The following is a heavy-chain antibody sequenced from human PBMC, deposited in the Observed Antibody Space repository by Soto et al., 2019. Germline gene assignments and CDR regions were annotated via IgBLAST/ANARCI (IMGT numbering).Heavy chain of an antibody. CDR1: GFTFSSYW. D-gene: IGHD6-19*01. Sequence: GGSLRLSCAASGFTFSSYWMSWVRQAPGKGLEWVANIKQDGSEKYYVDSVKGRFTISRDNAKNSLYLQMNSLRAEDTAVYYCARAYSSGWYPGNWFDPWGQGTLVTVSS. CDR3: ARAYSSGWYPGNWFDP. V-gene: IGHV3-7*03. CDR2: IKQDGSEK. J-gene: IGHJ5*02.